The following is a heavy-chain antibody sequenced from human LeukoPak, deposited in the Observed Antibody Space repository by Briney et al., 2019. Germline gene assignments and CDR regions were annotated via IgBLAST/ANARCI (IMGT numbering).Heavy chain of an antibody. J-gene: IGHJ3*02. CDR1: GYTFTSYG. CDR2: ISADNGNT. CDR3: ARDTGSEDHYYDRAFDI. D-gene: IGHD3-22*01. V-gene: IGHV1-18*01. Sequence: ASVKVSCKASGYTFTSYGISWVRQAPGQGLEWMGWISADNGNTDYAQRFQGRVTMTTDTSTSTAYMELRSLRSDDTAVYYCARDTGSEDHYYDRAFDIWGQGTMVTVSS.